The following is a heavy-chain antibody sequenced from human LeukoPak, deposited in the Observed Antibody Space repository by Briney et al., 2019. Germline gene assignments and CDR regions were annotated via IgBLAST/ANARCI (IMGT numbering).Heavy chain of an antibody. V-gene: IGHV4-34*01. D-gene: IGHD5-24*01. CDR1: GGSFSGYY. CDR2: INHSGST. Sequence: SETLSLTCAVYGGSFSGYYWSWIRQPPGKGLEWIGEINHSGSTNYNPSLKSRVTISVDTSKNQFSLKLSSVTAADTAVYYCARSRKMATIRGDWDYWGQGTLVTVSS. CDR3: ARSRKMATIRGDWDY. J-gene: IGHJ4*02.